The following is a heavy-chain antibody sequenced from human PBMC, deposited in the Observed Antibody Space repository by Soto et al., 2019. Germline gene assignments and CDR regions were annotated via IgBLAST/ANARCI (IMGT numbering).Heavy chain of an antibody. CDR1: GGTFSSYA. Sequence: ASVKVSCKASGGTFSSYAISWVRQAPGQGLEWMGGIIPIFGTANYAQKFQGRVTITADKSTSTAYMELSSLRSEDTAVYYCARGDYYGSGSYYTDYYYGMDVWGQGTTVTV. J-gene: IGHJ6*02. V-gene: IGHV1-69*06. CDR3: ARGDYYGSGSYYTDYYYGMDV. CDR2: IIPIFGTA. D-gene: IGHD3-10*01.